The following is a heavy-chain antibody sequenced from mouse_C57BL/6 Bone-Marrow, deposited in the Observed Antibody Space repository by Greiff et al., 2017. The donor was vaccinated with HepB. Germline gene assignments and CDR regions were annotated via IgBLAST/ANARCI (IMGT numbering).Heavy chain of an antibody. V-gene: IGHV1-58*01. D-gene: IGHD2-5*01. CDR2: IYIGNGYT. J-gene: IGHJ2*01. CDR1: GYTFTSYG. Sequence: EVMLVESGAELVRPGSSVKMSCKTSGYTFTSYGINWVKQRPGQGLEWIGYIYIGNGYTEYNEKFKGKATLTSDTSSSTAYMQLSSLTSEDSAIYFCARWGPYYSNSRFDYWGQGTTLTVSS. CDR3: ARWGPYYSNSRFDY.